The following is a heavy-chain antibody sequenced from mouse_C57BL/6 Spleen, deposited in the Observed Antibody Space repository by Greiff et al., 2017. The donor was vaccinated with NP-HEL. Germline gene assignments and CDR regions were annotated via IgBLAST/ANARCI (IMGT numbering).Heavy chain of an antibody. CDR3: ASHYYGSSPTAMGY. CDR1: GYSFTDYY. J-gene: IGHJ4*01. CDR2: INPNYGTT. D-gene: IGHD1-1*01. V-gene: IGHV1-39*01. Sequence: LVEPGPELVKPGASVKISCKASGYSFTDYYMNWVKQRNGKSLEWIGVINPNYGTTSYNQKFKGKATLTVDQSSSTAYMQLNSLTSEDSAVXYCASHYYGSSPTAMGYWGQGTSVTVSS.